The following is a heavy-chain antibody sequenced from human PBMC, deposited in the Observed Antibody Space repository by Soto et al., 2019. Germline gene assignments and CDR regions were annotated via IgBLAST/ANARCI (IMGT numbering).Heavy chain of an antibody. CDR1: GYTLSNYG. CDR3: VRDHHDFSSDYHYYHMDV. D-gene: IGHD3-3*01. Sequence: ASVKVSCKASGYTLSNYGISWVRQAPGQGLEWMGWSSTYNGNTKYAKKFQGRVTMTTDTSTNTAYMELRSLRSDDTAVYYCVRDHHDFSSDYHYYHMDVWGKGTTVTVSS. J-gene: IGHJ6*03. V-gene: IGHV1-18*01. CDR2: SSTYNGNT.